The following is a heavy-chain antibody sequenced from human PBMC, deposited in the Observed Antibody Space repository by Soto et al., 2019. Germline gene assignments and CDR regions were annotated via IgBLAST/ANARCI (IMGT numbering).Heavy chain of an antibody. J-gene: IGHJ5*02. CDR2: IYYSGST. D-gene: IGHD3-22*01. Sequence: VTLYLNCTVSGGSISSYYWSWIRQPPGKGLEWIGYIYYSGSTNYNPSLKSRVTISVDTSKNQFSLKMSSVTAADTAIYYCERSNSGYCKWFDPWGQGTLVTVSS. V-gene: IGHV4-59*08. CDR3: ERSNSGYCKWFDP. CDR1: GGSISSYY.